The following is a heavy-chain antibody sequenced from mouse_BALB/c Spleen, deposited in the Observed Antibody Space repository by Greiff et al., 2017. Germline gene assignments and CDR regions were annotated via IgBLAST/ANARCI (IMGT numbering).Heavy chain of an antibody. J-gene: IGHJ1*01. CDR1: GYTFTSYW. Sequence: VQLKQSGTVLARPGASVKMSCKASGYTFTSYWMHWVKQRPGQGLEWIGAIYPGNSDTSYNQKFKGKAKLTAVTSTSTAYMELSSLTNEDSAFYYCTRRIYYDYDEGYWYFDVWGAGTTVTVSA. CDR3: TRRIYYDYDEGYWYFDV. V-gene: IGHV1-5*01. CDR2: IYPGNSDT. D-gene: IGHD2-4*01.